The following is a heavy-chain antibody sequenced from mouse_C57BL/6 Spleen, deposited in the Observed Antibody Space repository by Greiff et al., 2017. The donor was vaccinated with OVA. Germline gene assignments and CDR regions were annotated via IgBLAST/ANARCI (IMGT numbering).Heavy chain of an antibody. J-gene: IGHJ3*01. CDR1: GFTFSSYA. D-gene: IGHD3-2*02. V-gene: IGHV5-4*01. Sequence: EVKLVESGGGLVKPGGSLKLSCAASGFTFSSYAMSWVRQTPEKRLEWVATISDGGSYTYYPDNVKGRFTISRENAKNNLYLQMSQLKSEDTAMYYGARDQGTAQAWFADWGQGTLVTVSA. CDR3: ARDQGTAQAWFAD. CDR2: ISDGGSYT.